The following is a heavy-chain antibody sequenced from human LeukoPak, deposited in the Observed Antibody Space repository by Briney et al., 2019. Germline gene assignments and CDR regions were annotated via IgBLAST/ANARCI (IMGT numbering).Heavy chain of an antibody. CDR1: GYTFTGYY. CDR3: ARTTNSYYYYHYIDV. CDR2: INPNSGGT. V-gene: IGHV1-2*02. Sequence: VASVKVSCKASGYTFTGYYMHWVRQAPGQGLEWMGWINPNSGGTNYAQKFQGRVTMTRDTSISTAYMELRSLRSDDTAVYYCARTTNSYYYYHYIDVWGKGTTVTVSS. D-gene: IGHD1-26*01. J-gene: IGHJ6*03.